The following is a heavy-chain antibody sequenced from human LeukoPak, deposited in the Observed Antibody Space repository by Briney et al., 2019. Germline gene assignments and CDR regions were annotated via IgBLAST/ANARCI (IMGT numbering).Heavy chain of an antibody. CDR2: ISGSGDST. V-gene: IGHV3-23*01. Sequence: GGSLRLSCAASGFTFSSYAMSWVRQAPGKGLEWVSAISGSGDSTYYADSVKGRFTVSRDNSKNTLYLRMNSLRVEYTAVYYCAKGREYNWIDYWGQGTLVTVSS. J-gene: IGHJ4*02. D-gene: IGHD1-20*01. CDR3: AKGREYNWIDY. CDR1: GFTFSSYA.